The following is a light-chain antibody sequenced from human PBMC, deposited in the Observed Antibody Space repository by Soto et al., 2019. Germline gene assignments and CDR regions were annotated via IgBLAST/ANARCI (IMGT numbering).Light chain of an antibody. Sequence: EIILTQSPASLSVSPGERATLSCRSSQSVNNNLAWYQQKRGQAPRLLIYGASTRATGRPGRFRGSGSGTEFTLPITSLQYEDVAVYFCQQYNNWPPDTFGQGTKVDNK. CDR1: QSVNNN. CDR3: QQYNNWPPDT. CDR2: GAS. V-gene: IGKV3-15*01. J-gene: IGKJ2*01.